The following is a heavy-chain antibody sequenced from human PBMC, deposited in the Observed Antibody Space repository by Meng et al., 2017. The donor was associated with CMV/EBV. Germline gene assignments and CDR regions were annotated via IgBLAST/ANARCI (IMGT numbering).Heavy chain of an antibody. CDR1: GFTFSDYY. V-gene: IGHV3-11*01. Sequence: GESLKISCAASGFTFSDYYMSWIRQAPEKGLEWVSYITNSGNTIYDADSVKGRFSISRDNARNSLYLQMNSLRAEDTAVYYCARAPSPLYCSSTSCYTGGMDVWGQGTTVTVSS. J-gene: IGHJ6*02. D-gene: IGHD2-2*02. CDR2: ITNSGNTI. CDR3: ARAPSPLYCSSTSCYTGGMDV.